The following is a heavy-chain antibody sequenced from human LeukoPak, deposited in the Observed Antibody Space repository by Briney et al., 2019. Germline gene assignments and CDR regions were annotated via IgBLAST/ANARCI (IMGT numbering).Heavy chain of an antibody. J-gene: IGHJ6*03. V-gene: IGHV4-39*07. CDR1: GGSISSSSYY. CDR3: ARDPRFRDYMDV. Sequence: SETLSLTCTVSGGSISSSSYYWGWIRQPPGKGLEWIGSIYYSGSTYYNPSLKSRVTISVDTSKNQFSLKLSSVTAADTAVYYCARDPRFRDYMDVWGKGTTVTVSS. CDR2: IYYSGST.